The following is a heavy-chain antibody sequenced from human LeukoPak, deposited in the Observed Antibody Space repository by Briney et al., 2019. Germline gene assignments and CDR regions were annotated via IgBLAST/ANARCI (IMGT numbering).Heavy chain of an antibody. Sequence: GGSLRLSCAASGFTFSSYAMHWVRQSPGRGLEWVALISYDGTNKYYADSVKGRFTISRDNSKNTLYLQMNSLRAEDTAVYYCARERYSGDAAFDIWSQGTMVTVSS. V-gene: IGHV3-30-3*01. J-gene: IGHJ3*02. CDR2: ISYDGTNK. D-gene: IGHD1-14*01. CDR1: GFTFSSYA. CDR3: ARERYSGDAAFDI.